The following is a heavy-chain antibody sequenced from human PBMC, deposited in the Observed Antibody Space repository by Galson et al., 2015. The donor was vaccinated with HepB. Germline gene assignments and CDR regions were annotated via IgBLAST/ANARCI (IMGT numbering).Heavy chain of an antibody. V-gene: IGHV3-74*01. CDR2: INSDGSST. Sequence: SLRLSCAASGFTFSSYWMHWVRQAPGKGLVWVSRINSDGSSTSYADSVKGRFTISRDNAKNTLYLQMNSLRAEDTAVYYCARGYCSSTSCYTSLIDYWGQGTLATVST. CDR3: ARGYCSSTSCYTSLIDY. J-gene: IGHJ4*02. D-gene: IGHD2-2*02. CDR1: GFTFSSYW.